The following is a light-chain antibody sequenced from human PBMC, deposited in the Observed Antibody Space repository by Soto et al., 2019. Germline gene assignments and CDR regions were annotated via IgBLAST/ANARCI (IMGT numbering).Light chain of an antibody. CDR3: QQRGNWPPGFT. V-gene: IGKV3D-20*02. CDR2: GVS. Sequence: EIVLTQSPGTLSLSPGEKATLSCRASQSLSSAFLAWYQQKPGQAPRLLIYGVSNRATGIPDRFSGSGSGTDFILTISRLEPEDFAVYYCQQRGNWPPGFTFGPGTKVDIK. J-gene: IGKJ3*01. CDR1: QSLSSAF.